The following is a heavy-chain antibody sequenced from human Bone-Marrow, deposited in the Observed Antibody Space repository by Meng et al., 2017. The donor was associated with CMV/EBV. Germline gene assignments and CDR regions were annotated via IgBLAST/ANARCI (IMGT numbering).Heavy chain of an antibody. Sequence: GGSLRLSCAASGFSFSNSAMHWVRQAPGKGLEWVAIISYNSRIKNYAESVKGRFTISRDNSKKTVFLQMNSLRLEDTALYYCVKEDEEDYYFDYWGQGDLVTVSS. J-gene: IGHJ4*02. CDR3: VKEDEEDYYFDY. V-gene: IGHV3-30-3*02. CDR2: ISYNSRIK. CDR1: GFSFSNSA.